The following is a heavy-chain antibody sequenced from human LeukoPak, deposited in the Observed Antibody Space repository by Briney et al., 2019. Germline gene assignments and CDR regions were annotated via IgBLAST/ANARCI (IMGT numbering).Heavy chain of an antibody. CDR3: AKNGYNFHRIQYNWFDP. D-gene: IGHD5-24*01. V-gene: IGHV3-43*02. CDR2: ISGDGGST. Sequence: GGSLRLSCAASGFTFDDYAMHWVRQAPGKGLEWVSPISGDGGSTYYADSVKGRFTISRDNSKNSLYLQMNSLRTEDTALYYCAKNGYNFHRIQYNWFDPWGQGTLVTVSS. CDR1: GFTFDDYA. J-gene: IGHJ5*02.